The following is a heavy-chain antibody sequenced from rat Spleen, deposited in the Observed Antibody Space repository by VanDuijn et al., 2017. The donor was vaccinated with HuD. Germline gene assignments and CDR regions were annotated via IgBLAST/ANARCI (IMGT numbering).Heavy chain of an antibody. V-gene: IGHV5-34*01. CDR1: GFTFSDYA. CDR3: ATSYYGYKRFAY. J-gene: IGHJ3*01. D-gene: IGHD1-9*01. CDR2: ISISSGTI. Sequence: EVQLVESGGGLVQPGRSLKLSCVASGFTFSDYAMNWIRQAPGKGLEWVAYISISSGTIYYADTVKGRFTISRDNAKNTLYLQLSSLRSEDTDLYYCATSYYGYKRFAYWGQGTLVTVSS.